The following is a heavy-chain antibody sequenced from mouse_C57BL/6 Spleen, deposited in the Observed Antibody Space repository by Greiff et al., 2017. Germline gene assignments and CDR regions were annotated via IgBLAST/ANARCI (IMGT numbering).Heavy chain of an antibody. D-gene: IGHD1-1*01. J-gene: IGHJ2*01. Sequence: QVQLKQPGTELVKPGASVKLSCKASGYTFTSYWVHWVKQRPGQGLEWIGNINPSNGGTNYNEKFKSKATLTVDKSSSTAYMQLSSLTSEDSAVYYGARNYYGDYFDYWGQGTTLTVSS. CDR3: ARNYYGDYFDY. CDR1: GYTFTSYW. V-gene: IGHV1-53*01. CDR2: INPSNGGT.